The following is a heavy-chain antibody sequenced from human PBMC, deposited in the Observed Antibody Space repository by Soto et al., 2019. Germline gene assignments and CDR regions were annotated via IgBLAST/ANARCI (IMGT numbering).Heavy chain of an antibody. D-gene: IGHD2-15*01. CDR2: INIDGSST. J-gene: IGHJ4*02. Sequence: EVQLVESGGGLIQPGGSLRLSCAASGFTFSSYWMHWVRQAPGKGLVWVSRINIDGSSTSYADSVEGRCTISRDNAKNTQYLKLNSLRAEDTAVDYCTRGLGGGSCWGQGTLVTVSS. V-gene: IGHV3-74*01. CDR1: GFTFSSYW. CDR3: TRGLGGGSC.